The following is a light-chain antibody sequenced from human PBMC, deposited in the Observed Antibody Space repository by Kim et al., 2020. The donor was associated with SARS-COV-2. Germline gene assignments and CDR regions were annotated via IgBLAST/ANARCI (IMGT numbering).Light chain of an antibody. CDR1: QGISNS. V-gene: IGKV1-8*01. J-gene: IGKJ1*01. CDR3: QQYYSYPRT. Sequence: AIWMTQSPSSFSASTGDRVTITCRASQGISNSLAWYQQKPGKAPKLLIYVASTLQSGVPSRFSGSGSGTDFTLTISSLQSEDVATYYCQQYYSYPRTFGQGTKVDIK. CDR2: VAS.